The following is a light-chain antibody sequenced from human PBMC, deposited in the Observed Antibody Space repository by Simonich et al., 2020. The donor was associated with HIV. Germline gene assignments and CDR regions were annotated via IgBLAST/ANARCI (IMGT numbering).Light chain of an antibody. Sequence: QSVLTQPPSASGTPGQRVTISCSGSSSNIGSNYVYWYQQLPGTAPKLLMYRNNHRPSGVPDRFSGSKSGTSASLAISGLRSEDETDYYCAAWDDSLSVWVFGGGTKLTVL. CDR3: AAWDDSLSVWV. CDR1: SSNIGSNY. CDR2: RNN. J-gene: IGLJ3*02. V-gene: IGLV1-47*01.